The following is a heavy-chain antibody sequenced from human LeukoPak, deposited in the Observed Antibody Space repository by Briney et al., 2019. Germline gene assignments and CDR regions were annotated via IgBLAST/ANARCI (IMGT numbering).Heavy chain of an antibody. D-gene: IGHD3-22*01. CDR1: GYTFTSYY. CDR3: ARSSYYYDSSGYYVNYYYYMDV. V-gene: IGHV1-46*01. J-gene: IGHJ6*03. Sequence: GASVKVSCKASGYTFTSYYMHWVRQAPGQGLEWMGIINPSGGSTSYAQKFQGRVTMTRDTSISTAYMELSRLRSDDTAVYYCARSSYYYDSSGYYVNYYYYMDVWGKGTTVTISS. CDR2: INPSGGST.